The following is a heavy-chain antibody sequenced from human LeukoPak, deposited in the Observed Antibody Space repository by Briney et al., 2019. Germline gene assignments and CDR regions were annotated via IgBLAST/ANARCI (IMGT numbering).Heavy chain of an antibody. V-gene: IGHV4-4*09. Sequence: AETLTLPCSVPGIPISNHLWAWIPQPPGKGPGGIGYIYSSGSTDYSPSRAGCVKISVDSSKNQFSLKLNSVTATRTAVYYCASSCIAARLSCSYFYSDVWGKGTPVTVSS. CDR3: ASSCIAARLSCSYFYSDV. J-gene: IGHJ6*03. CDR2: IYSSGST. CDR1: GIPISNHL. D-gene: IGHD6-6*01.